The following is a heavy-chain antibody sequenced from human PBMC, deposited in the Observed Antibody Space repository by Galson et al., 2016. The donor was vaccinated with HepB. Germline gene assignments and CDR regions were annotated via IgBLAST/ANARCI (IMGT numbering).Heavy chain of an antibody. D-gene: IGHD3-16*01. CDR2: IRSKTHSSAT. Sequence: SLRLSCAGSGFIFSGSVMHWVRQASGKGLEWVGRIRSKTHSSATAYATSVEGRFTISGDDSKNTTYLLMNSLKTEDTAVYYCSSRDFTHYGVDYWGLGTLVIVSS. V-gene: IGHV3-73*01. J-gene: IGHJ4*02. CDR1: GFIFSGSV. CDR3: SSRDFTHYGVDY.